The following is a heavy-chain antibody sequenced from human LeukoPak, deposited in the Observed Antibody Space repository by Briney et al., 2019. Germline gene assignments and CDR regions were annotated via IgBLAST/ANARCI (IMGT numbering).Heavy chain of an antibody. CDR2: IISIFGTA. CDR1: GGTFSSYA. Sequence: WVKVSCKASGGTFSSYAISWVRQAPGQGLEWIGGIISIFGTANYAQKFQGRVTITTDESTSTAYMELSSLRSEDTAVYYCARSALVGYYDSSGYGFDYWGPGTLVTVSS. J-gene: IGHJ4*02. CDR3: ARSALVGYYDSSGYGFDY. D-gene: IGHD3-22*01. V-gene: IGHV1-69*05.